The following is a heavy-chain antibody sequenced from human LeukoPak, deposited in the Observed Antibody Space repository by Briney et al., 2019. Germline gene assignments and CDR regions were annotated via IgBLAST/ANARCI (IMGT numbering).Heavy chain of an antibody. V-gene: IGHV3-30*04. D-gene: IGHD1-20*01. CDR2: ISYDGSNK. J-gene: IGHJ5*02. CDR3: ARDNWNP. Sequence: GGSLRLSCAASGFTFRSYAVHWVRQAPGKGLEWVAVISYDGSNKYYADSVKGRFTISRDNAKNSLYLQMNSLRAEDTAVYYCARDNWNPWGQGTLVTVSS. CDR1: GFTFRSYA.